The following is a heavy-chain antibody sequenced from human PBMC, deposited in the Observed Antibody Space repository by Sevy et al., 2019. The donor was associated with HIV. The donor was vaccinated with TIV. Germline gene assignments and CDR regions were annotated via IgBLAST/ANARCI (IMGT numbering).Heavy chain of an antibody. CDR1: GFSFSSSS. J-gene: IGHJ4*01. Sequence: GGSLRLSCAASGFSFSSSSMNWLRQAPGKGLEWLAYITRDGKTKYYADFVKGRFTISRANAQNSLFLQLNSLRDDDTAVYYCAREYSGGYYRLDLWGHGTLVTVSS. CDR2: ITRDGKTK. CDR3: AREYSGGYYRLDL. D-gene: IGHD1-26*01. V-gene: IGHV3-48*02.